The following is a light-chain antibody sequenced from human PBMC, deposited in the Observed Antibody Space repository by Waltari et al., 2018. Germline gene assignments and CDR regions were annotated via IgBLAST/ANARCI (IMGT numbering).Light chain of an antibody. Sequence: QSVLTQPPSASGTPGQTVTISCSGSSSNIGNNYVFWYQHLPGTAPKLLIYRGDQRPSGVPDRFSGSKSGTSASLGISGLRSEDEGDYYCATWDNSLSSPWVFGGGTKVTVL. CDR2: RGD. CDR3: ATWDNSLSSPWV. J-gene: IGLJ3*02. V-gene: IGLV1-47*01. CDR1: SSNIGNNY.